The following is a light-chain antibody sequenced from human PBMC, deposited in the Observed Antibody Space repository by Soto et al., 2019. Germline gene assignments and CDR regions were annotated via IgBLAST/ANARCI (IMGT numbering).Light chain of an antibody. CDR3: QQYNSYSGT. Sequence: DIRVALFRCPLSKSVGDRVTITCRASQSIGSWLAWYQQKPGKAPKFLIYDASSLESGVPSRFSGSGSGTEFTLTISSLQPDDFATYYCQQYNSYSGTFGQGTKVDIK. CDR1: QSIGSW. V-gene: IGKV1-5*01. CDR2: DAS. J-gene: IGKJ1*01.